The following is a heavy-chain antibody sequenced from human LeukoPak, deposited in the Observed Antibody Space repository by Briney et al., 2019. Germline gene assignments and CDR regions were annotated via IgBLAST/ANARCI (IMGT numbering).Heavy chain of an antibody. J-gene: IGHJ5*02. CDR1: GGSISSYY. D-gene: IGHD6-13*01. Sequence: SETLSLTCTVSGGSISSYYWSWIRQPPGKGLEWIGYIHYSGSTNYNPSLKSRLTISVDTSKNQFSLMLSSVTAADTAVYYWPRHQGSSWDYNWFDPWGQGTLVTVSS. V-gene: IGHV4-59*08. CDR2: IHYSGST. CDR3: PRHQGSSWDYNWFDP.